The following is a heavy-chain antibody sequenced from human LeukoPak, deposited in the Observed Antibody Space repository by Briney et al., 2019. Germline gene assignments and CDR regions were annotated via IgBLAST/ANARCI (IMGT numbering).Heavy chain of an antibody. CDR3: ARALNYYDSSGYYSYYFDY. CDR1: GGSISSYY. V-gene: IGHV4-59*01. D-gene: IGHD3-22*01. CDR2: IYYSGST. J-gene: IGHJ4*02. Sequence: PSETLSLTCTVSGGSISSYYWSWIRQPPGKGLEWIGYIYYSGSTNYNPSLKSRVTISVDTSKNQFSLKLSSVTAAVTAVYYCARALNYYDSSGYYSYYFDYWGQGTLVTVSS.